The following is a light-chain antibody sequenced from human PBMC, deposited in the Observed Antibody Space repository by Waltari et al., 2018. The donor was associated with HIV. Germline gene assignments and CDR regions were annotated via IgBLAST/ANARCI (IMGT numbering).Light chain of an antibody. Sequence: DIQMTQSPSSLSASVGDRVTIACRASQNIYSYLNWYQQKPGKAPNLLIYAASNLQSGVPSRFSGSGSGTGFTLTISSLQPEDFATYYCQQSFSLPRTFGQGTKLEI. CDR2: AAS. CDR1: QNIYSY. CDR3: QQSFSLPRT. J-gene: IGKJ2*01. V-gene: IGKV1-39*01.